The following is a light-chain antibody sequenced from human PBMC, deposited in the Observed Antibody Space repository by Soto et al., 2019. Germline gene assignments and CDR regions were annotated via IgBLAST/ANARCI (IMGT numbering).Light chain of an antibody. CDR2: AAS. CDR3: QQYYSYPRT. Sequence: AIRMTQSPSSLSAYTGDRVTNTCRASQGISSYLAWYQQKPGKAPKLLIYAASTLQSGVPSRFSSSGSGTDFTLTISCLQSEDFATYYCQQYYSYPRTFGQGTKVDIK. J-gene: IGKJ1*01. V-gene: IGKV1-8*01. CDR1: QGISSY.